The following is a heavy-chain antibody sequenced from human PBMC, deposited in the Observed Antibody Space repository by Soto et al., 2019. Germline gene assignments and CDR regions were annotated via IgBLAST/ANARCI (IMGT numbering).Heavy chain of an antibody. V-gene: IGHV3-21*01. CDR2: ISSSSSYI. J-gene: IGHJ3*02. CDR3: ARDAVPYYYDSSGYYPAGGAFDI. Sequence: LRLSCAASGFTFSSYSMNWVRQAPGKGLEWVSSISSSSSYIYYADSVKGRFTISRDNAKNSLYLQMNSLRAEDTAVYYCARDAVPYYYDSSGYYPAGGAFDIWGQGTMVTVSS. CDR1: GFTFSSYS. D-gene: IGHD3-22*01.